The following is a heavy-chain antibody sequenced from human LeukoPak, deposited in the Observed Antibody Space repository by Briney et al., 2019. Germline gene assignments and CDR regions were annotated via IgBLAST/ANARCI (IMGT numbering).Heavy chain of an antibody. J-gene: IGHJ3*02. D-gene: IGHD3-3*01. Sequence: ASVKVSCKASGYTFTGYYMHWERQAPGQGLEWMGRINPNSGGTNYAQKFQGRVTMTRDTSISTAYMELSRLRSDDTAVYYCAQLEWPNDAFDIWGQGTMVTVSS. CDR3: AQLEWPNDAFDI. CDR2: INPNSGGT. V-gene: IGHV1-2*06. CDR1: GYTFTGYY.